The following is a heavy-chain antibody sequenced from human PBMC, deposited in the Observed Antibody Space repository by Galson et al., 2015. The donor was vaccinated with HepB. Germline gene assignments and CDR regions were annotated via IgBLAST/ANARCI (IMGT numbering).Heavy chain of an antibody. CDR2: IWYDGSNK. J-gene: IGHJ4*02. CDR1: GFTFSSYG. D-gene: IGHD3-10*01. V-gene: IGHV3-33*01. CDR3: ARDRSSGSYMSPLDY. Sequence: SLRLSCAASGFTFSSYGMHWVRQAPGKGLEWVAVIWYDGSNKYYADSVKGRFTISRDNSKNTLYLQMNSLRAEDTAVYYCARDRSSGSYMSPLDYWGQGTLVTVSS.